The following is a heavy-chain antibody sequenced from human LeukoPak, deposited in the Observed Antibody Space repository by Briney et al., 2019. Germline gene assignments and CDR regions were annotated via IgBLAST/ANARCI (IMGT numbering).Heavy chain of an antibody. Sequence: GASETLSCTASGSTFTSYYMDWSRHSPGQGLGWSGICTDSGGSTSYAQKFQSRVTMSRDTSTSTVYMELSSLTSEDTAVYYCARSGAAGNGVWGDNWFDGWGQRTLVT. CDR1: GSTFTSYY. CDR2: CTDSGGST. D-gene: IGHD6-13*01. CDR3: ARSGAAGNGVWGDNWFDG. V-gene: IGHV1-46*01. J-gene: IGHJ5*02.